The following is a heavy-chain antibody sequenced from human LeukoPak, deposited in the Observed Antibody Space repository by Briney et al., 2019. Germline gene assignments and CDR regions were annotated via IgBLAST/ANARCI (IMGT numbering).Heavy chain of an antibody. J-gene: IGHJ3*02. CDR3: AREPRGGGDI. Sequence: SETLSLTCTVSGGSISSYYWSWIRQPPGKGLGWIGYIYYSGSTNYNPSLKSRVTISVDTSKNQFSLKLSSVTAADTAVYYCAREPRGGGDIWGQGTMVTVSS. CDR1: GGSISSYY. CDR2: IYYSGST. D-gene: IGHD3-10*01. V-gene: IGHV4-59*01.